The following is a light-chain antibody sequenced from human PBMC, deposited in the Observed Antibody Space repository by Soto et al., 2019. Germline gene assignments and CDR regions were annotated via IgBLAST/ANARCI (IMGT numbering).Light chain of an antibody. V-gene: IGKV3-15*01. Sequence: EIVMTQSPATLSVSPGETATLSCRASQSVSSNLAWYQQKPGQAPRLLISDASTRAAGLPARFSGSGSGTEFTLTISSLQSEDFAVYFCQQSNNWPKTFAQGTKVDIK. CDR3: QQSNNWPKT. CDR1: QSVSSN. CDR2: DAS. J-gene: IGKJ1*01.